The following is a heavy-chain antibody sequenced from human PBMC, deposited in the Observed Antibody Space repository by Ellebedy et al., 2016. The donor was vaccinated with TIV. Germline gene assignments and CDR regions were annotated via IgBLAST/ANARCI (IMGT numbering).Heavy chain of an antibody. J-gene: IGHJ5*02. Sequence: PGGSLRLSCAASGFTFSSYAMSWVRQAPGKGLEWVSAISGSGGSTYYADSVKGRFTISRDNSKNTLYLQMNSLRAEDTAVYYCAKDRSRQQRYNWFDPWGQGTLVTVSS. D-gene: IGHD6-13*01. CDR3: AKDRSRQQRYNWFDP. CDR1: GFTFSSYA. CDR2: ISGSGGST. V-gene: IGHV3-23*01.